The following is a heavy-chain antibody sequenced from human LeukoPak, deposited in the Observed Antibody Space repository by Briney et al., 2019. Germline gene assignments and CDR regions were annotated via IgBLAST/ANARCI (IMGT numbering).Heavy chain of an antibody. Sequence: GGSLRLSCEASGFTFSSYAMSWVRQAPGEGLEWVSTISGSGVNTYYADSVKGRFTISRGNSKNTLYLQMNSLRAEDTAVYYCAKSNRYYSGGYYYYWGQGTLVTVSP. CDR3: AKSNRYYSGGYYYY. J-gene: IGHJ4*02. V-gene: IGHV3-23*01. CDR1: GFTFSSYA. D-gene: IGHD3-22*01. CDR2: ISGSGVNT.